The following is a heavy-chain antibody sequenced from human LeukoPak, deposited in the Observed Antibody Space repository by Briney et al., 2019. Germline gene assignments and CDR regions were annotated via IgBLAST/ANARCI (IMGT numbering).Heavy chain of an antibody. CDR3: VRSPTYYNMDV. Sequence: GESLILSCAASGFTFSNYVIHWVRQAPGKGLEWLAVISYDGTNKYYADTVKGRFTISRDHSQSTVDLQMNTLRGADTAVYYCVRSPTYYNMDVWGKGTTVTVSS. CDR2: ISYDGTNK. V-gene: IGHV3-30*03. CDR1: GFTFSNYV. J-gene: IGHJ6*03.